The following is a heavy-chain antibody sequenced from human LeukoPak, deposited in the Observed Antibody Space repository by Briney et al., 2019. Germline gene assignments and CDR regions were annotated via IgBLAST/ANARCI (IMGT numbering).Heavy chain of an antibody. CDR3: ASSTWKKTFDY. Sequence: SETLSLTCSVSGGSFTFYYWNWIRKPAGKGLEWIGRIHTSGTTNYNPSLKSRVTMSIDTSQKKFSLNLTSVTAADTAVYYCASSTWKKTFDYWGQGALVTVSS. V-gene: IGHV4-4*07. CDR2: IHTSGTT. CDR1: GGSFTFYY. J-gene: IGHJ4*02. D-gene: IGHD6-13*01.